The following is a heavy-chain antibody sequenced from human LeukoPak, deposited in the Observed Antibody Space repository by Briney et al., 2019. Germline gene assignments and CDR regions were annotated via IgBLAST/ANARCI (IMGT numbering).Heavy chain of an antibody. V-gene: IGHV3-30*04. Sequence: GGSLRLSCAASGFTFSSYAMHWVRQAPGKGLEWVAVISYDGSNKYYADSVKGRFTISRDNSKNTLYLQMNSLIAEDTAVYYCAKDPAVYYYYLDVWGKGTTVTVSS. CDR2: ISYDGSNK. J-gene: IGHJ6*03. CDR1: GFTFSSYA. CDR3: AKDPAVYYYYLDV.